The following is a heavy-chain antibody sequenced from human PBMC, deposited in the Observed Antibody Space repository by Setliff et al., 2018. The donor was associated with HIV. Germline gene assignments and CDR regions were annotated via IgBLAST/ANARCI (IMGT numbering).Heavy chain of an antibody. V-gene: IGHV1-18*01. CDR2: ISAYNGNT. CDR3: ARVQTWTTMIVVVSTARQNMDV. Sequence: VASVKVSCKASGHSFTNYGISWVRQAPGQGLEWMGWISAYNGNTNYVQNFQGRITMTIDTSTSTAYMELRSLRSDDTAVYYCARVQTWTTMIVVVSTARQNMDVWGKGTTVTVSS. D-gene: IGHD3-22*01. J-gene: IGHJ6*03. CDR1: GHSFTNYG.